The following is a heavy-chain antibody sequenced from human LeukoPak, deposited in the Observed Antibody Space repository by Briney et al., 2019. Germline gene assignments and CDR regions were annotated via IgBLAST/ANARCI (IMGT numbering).Heavy chain of an antibody. CDR1: GLIFSNYA. D-gene: IGHD1-20*01. CDR2: ISGGGGST. CDR3: AKDRSRNNWNALHFDL. J-gene: IGHJ2*01. Sequence: GGSLRLSCSASGLIFSNYAMTWVRQAPGKGLEWVSVISGGGGSTFYADSVKGRFTISRDNSKNTLFMEMNNLGAEDTALYYCAKDRSRNNWNALHFDLWGRGTLVTVSS. V-gene: IGHV3-23*01.